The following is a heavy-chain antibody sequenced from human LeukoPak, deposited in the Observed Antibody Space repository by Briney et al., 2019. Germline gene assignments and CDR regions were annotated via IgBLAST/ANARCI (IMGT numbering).Heavy chain of an antibody. CDR2: IKQDGSEK. CDR1: GFTFSDFW. D-gene: IGHD3-10*01. J-gene: IGHJ4*02. Sequence: PGVSLGLSCAASGFTFSDFWMTWARQAPGQGLEWVANIKQDGSEKYYVDSVRGRFTISRDNAKNSLYLQMNRLRAEDTAVYYCARRGWFGELFPANYWGQGTLVTVSS. V-gene: IGHV3-7*01. CDR3: ARRGWFGELFPANY.